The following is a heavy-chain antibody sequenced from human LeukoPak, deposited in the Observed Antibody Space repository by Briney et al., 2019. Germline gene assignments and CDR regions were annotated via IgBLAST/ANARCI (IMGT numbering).Heavy chain of an antibody. CDR2: IYTSGST. CDR1: GGSISSYY. Sequence: PSETLSLTCTVSGGSISSYYWSWIRQPAGKGLEWIGRIYTSGSTNYNPSLKSRVTMSVDTSKNQFSLKLSSVTAADTAVYYCARETTYYYDSSGFDIWSQGTMVTVSS. CDR3: ARETTYYYDSSGFDI. D-gene: IGHD3-22*01. J-gene: IGHJ3*02. V-gene: IGHV4-4*07.